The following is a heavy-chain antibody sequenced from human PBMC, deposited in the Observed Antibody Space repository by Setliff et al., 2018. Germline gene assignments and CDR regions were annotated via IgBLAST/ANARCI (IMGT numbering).Heavy chain of an antibody. CDR3: ARQRGYNGHDGIWDAFDI. Sequence: GESLKLSCKGSGYSFSSHWIAWVRQMPGKGPEWMGIIFPGDSRNRYSPSFQGQVTMSVDKSSNTAYLQWSSLKASDTAIYYCARQRGYNGHDGIWDAFDIWGQGTMVTVSS. V-gene: IGHV5-51*01. CDR2: IFPGDSRN. CDR1: GYSFSSHW. J-gene: IGHJ3*02. D-gene: IGHD5-12*01.